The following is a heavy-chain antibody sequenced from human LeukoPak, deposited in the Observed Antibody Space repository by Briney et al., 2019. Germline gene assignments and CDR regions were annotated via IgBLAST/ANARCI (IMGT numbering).Heavy chain of an antibody. CDR1: GFTFSSYA. D-gene: IGHD4-11*01. V-gene: IGHV3-23*01. Sequence: GGSLRLSCAASGFTFSSYAMSWVRQAPGKGLEWVSAISGSGGSTYYADSVKGRFTISRDNSKNTLYLQMNSLRAEDTAVYYCARGYSSNYYGIFDYWGQGTLVTVSS. CDR2: ISGSGGST. CDR3: ARGYSSNYYGIFDY. J-gene: IGHJ4*02.